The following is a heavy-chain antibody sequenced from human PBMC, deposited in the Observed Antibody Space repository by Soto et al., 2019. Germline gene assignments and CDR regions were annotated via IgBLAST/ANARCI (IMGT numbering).Heavy chain of an antibody. V-gene: IGHV4-30-4*01. Sequence: QVQLQESGPGLVKPSQTLSLTCTVSGGSISSGDYYWSWIRQPPGKGLEWIGYIYYSGSTYYNPSLKSRVTISVDTSKNQFSLKLSSVSAADTAVYYCASTRTDYYDSSGYYFKAFDIWGQGTMVTVSS. J-gene: IGHJ3*02. CDR2: IYYSGST. CDR1: GGSISSGDYY. CDR3: ASTRTDYYDSSGYYFKAFDI. D-gene: IGHD3-22*01.